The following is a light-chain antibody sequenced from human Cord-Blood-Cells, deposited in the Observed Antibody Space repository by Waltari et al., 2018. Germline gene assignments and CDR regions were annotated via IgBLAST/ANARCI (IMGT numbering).Light chain of an antibody. J-gene: IGLJ1*01. V-gene: IGLV2-14*01. CDR1: SSDVGGYNY. CDR2: DVS. Sequence: QSALTQPASVSGSPGQSITISCTGTSSDVGGYNYVSWHQQHPGKAPKLMIYDVSKRPAGVSNRFSGSKSGNTASLTISGLQAEDEADYYCSSYTSSSTSYVFGTGTKVTVL. CDR3: SSYTSSSTSYV.